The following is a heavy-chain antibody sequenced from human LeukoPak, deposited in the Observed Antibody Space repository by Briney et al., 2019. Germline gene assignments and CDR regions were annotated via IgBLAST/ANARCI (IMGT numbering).Heavy chain of an antibody. Sequence: GGSLRLSCAASGFTFRSYSMNWVRQAPGKGLEWVSSISSSSSYIYYADSVKGRFTISRDNAKNSLYLQMHSLRAEDTAVYYCARSDIVVVVAPVDYWGQGTLVTVSS. CDR3: ARSDIVVVVAPVDY. CDR2: ISSSSSYI. J-gene: IGHJ4*02. D-gene: IGHD2-15*01. V-gene: IGHV3-21*01. CDR1: GFTFRSYS.